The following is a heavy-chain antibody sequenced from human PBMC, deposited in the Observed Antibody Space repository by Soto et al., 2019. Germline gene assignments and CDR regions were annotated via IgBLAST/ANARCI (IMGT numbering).Heavy chain of an antibody. V-gene: IGHV3-11*01. CDR1: GFTFSDYF. D-gene: IGHD6-6*01. CDR2: IGSRGSPI. Sequence: VHLVDSGGGLVKPGGSRRLSCAASGFTFSDYFMTWIRQAPGKGLEWVSYIGSRGSPIYYVDSVKGRFTISRDNAKDSLYLHMNSLRAEDTAVYYCARVSSSSLFDYWGQGTLVTVSS. CDR3: ARVSSSSLFDY. J-gene: IGHJ4*02.